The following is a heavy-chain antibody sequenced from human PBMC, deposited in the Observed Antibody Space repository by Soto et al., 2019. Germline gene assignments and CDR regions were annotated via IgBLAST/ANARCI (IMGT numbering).Heavy chain of an antibody. D-gene: IGHD6-13*01. J-gene: IGHJ4*02. V-gene: IGHV1-69*01. CDR2: IIPYYNTL. Sequence: QAQVVQSGAEVRKPGSSVKLSGKASEGTLNSYAIAGLRQAPGQGLEWMGGIIPYYNTLNYAQKFQDRVTITADDSTNTVYMELSSLRSDDTAVYFCASGASRWYPYFFDSWAQGTLVTVSS. CDR3: ASGASRWYPYFFDS. CDR1: EGTLNSYA.